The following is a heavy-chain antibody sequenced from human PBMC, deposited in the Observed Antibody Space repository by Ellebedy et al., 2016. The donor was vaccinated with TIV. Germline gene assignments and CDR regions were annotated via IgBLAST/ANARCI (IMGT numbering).Heavy chain of an antibody. CDR3: ARVPGHGNFKIDY. Sequence: ASVKVSCKASGYTFTNYDINWVRQATGQGLEWMGWVNPISGNTGYAPKFRGRVTMTMNTSISTASMELSSLRSEDTAVYYCARVPGHGNFKIDYWGQGTLVTVSS. D-gene: IGHD4-23*01. J-gene: IGHJ4*02. CDR1: GYTFTNYD. CDR2: VNPISGNT. V-gene: IGHV1-8*01.